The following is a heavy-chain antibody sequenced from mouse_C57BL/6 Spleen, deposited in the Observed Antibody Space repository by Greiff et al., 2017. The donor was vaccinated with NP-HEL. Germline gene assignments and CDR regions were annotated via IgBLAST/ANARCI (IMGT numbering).Heavy chain of an antibody. J-gene: IGHJ1*03. CDR2: IWSDGST. CDR3: AAGVFDYYGSSDGYFDV. Sequence: VQLQQSGPGLVAPSQSLSITCTVSGFSLTSYGVHWVRQPPGKGLEWLVVIWSDGSTTYNSALKSRLSIRKDNSKSQVFLNMNSLQTDDTAMYYCAAGVFDYYGSSDGYFDVWGTGTTVTVSS. D-gene: IGHD1-1*01. V-gene: IGHV2-6*03. CDR1: GFSLTSYG.